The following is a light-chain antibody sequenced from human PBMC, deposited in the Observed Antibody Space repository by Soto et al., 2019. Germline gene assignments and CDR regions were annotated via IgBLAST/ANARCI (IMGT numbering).Light chain of an antibody. Sequence: DIQMTQSPSTLSSSVGDRVTLTCRASQSISSWLAWYQQKPGKAPKLLIYAAYNLQSGVPSRFRGSGSGTDFTLTISCLKSEDFETYYCQQYYSYPRTFGQGTKVDIK. CDR1: QSISSW. CDR3: QQYYSYPRT. J-gene: IGKJ1*01. CDR2: AAY. V-gene: IGKV1-5*01.